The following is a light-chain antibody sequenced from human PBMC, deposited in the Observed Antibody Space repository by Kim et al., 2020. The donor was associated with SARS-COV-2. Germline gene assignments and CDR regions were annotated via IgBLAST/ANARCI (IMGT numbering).Light chain of an antibody. V-gene: IGLV1-44*01. J-gene: IGLJ2*01. CDR2: RDD. CDR1: NSKIGYNS. Sequence: GQRVTISCSGSNSKIGYNSVSWYQQLPGTAPRLLIFRDDERPSGVPDRFSGSKSGTSASVAISGLQSDDEADYYCAVWDDSLNGVVFGGGTKLTVL. CDR3: AVWDDSLNGVV.